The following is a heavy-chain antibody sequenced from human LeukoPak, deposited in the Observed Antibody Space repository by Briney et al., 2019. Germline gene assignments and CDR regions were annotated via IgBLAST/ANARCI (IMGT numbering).Heavy chain of an antibody. Sequence: GGSLRLSCAASGLTFSSYAMHWVRQAPGKGLEWVAVISYDGSNKYYADSVKGRFTISRDNSKNTLYLQMNSLRAEDTAVYYCARDRNGGLFGYWGQGTLVTVSS. D-gene: IGHD1-1*01. CDR3: ARDRNGGLFGY. V-gene: IGHV3-30*01. CDR1: GLTFSSYA. CDR2: ISYDGSNK. J-gene: IGHJ4*02.